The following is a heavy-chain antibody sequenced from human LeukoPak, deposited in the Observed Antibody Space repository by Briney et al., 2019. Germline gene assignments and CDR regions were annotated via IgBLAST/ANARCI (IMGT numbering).Heavy chain of an antibody. V-gene: IGHV4-30-4*08. CDR1: GVSIRSGDYY. Sequence: SETLSLTRTVSGVSIRSGDYYWSWIRQTPGKGLEWIGYIYYNGDTYYNPSLKSRVTISRDTSENQFSLKLSSVTAADTAVYYCARDLFRITSLWGQGTLVTVSS. D-gene: IGHD1-14*01. CDR2: IYYNGDT. CDR3: ARDLFRITSL. J-gene: IGHJ4*02.